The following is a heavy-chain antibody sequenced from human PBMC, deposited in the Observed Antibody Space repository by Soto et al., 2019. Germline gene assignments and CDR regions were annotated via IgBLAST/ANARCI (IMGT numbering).Heavy chain of an antibody. D-gene: IGHD2-2*01. CDR2: IIPIFGTA. CDR3: ARVPAANIYYYYGMDV. Sequence: SVKVSCKASGGTFSSYAISWVRQAPGQGLEWMGGIIPIFGTANYAQKFQGRVTITADESTSTAYMELGSLRSEDTAVYYCARVPAANIYYYYGMDVWGQGTTVTVSS. CDR1: GGTFSSYA. J-gene: IGHJ6*02. V-gene: IGHV1-69*13.